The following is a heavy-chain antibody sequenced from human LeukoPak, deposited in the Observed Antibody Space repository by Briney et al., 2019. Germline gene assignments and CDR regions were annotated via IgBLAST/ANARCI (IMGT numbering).Heavy chain of an antibody. Sequence: PSETLSLTCTVSGGSISSSTLYWAWIRQPPGKGLEWIGYIYYSGSTNYTPSLKSRVTISVDTSKNQFSLKLSSVTAADAAVYYCARLVLYGMDVWGQGTTVTVSS. CDR3: ARLVLYGMDV. V-gene: IGHV4-61*05. CDR1: GGSISSSTLY. J-gene: IGHJ6*02. CDR2: IYYSGST.